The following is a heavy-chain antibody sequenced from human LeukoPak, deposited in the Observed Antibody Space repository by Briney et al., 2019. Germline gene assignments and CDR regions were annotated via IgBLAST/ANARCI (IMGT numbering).Heavy chain of an antibody. Sequence: GRSLRLSCAASGFTFSSYGMHWVRQAPGQGLERVAVISYDGSNKYYADSVKGRFTISRDNSKNTLYLQMNSLRAEDTAVYYCAKVLGWDSNSSDYWGQGTLVNVSS. V-gene: IGHV3-30*18. J-gene: IGHJ4*02. CDR3: AKVLGWDSNSSDY. CDR2: ISYDGSNK. D-gene: IGHD3-3*02. CDR1: GFTFSSYG.